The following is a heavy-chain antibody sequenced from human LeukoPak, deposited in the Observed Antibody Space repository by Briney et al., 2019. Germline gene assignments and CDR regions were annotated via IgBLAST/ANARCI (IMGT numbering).Heavy chain of an antibody. CDR1: GYTFTGYY. V-gene: IGHV1-2*06. D-gene: IGHD3-10*01. CDR2: INPNSGGT. Sequence: ASVKVSCKTSGYTFTGYYMHWVRQAPEQGLEWMGRINPNSGGTNYAQKFQGRVTMTRDTSISTAYMELSRLRSDDTAVYYCARDGGQYYYGSGSLKLWGQGTLVTVSS. J-gene: IGHJ4*02. CDR3: ARDGGQYYYGSGSLKL.